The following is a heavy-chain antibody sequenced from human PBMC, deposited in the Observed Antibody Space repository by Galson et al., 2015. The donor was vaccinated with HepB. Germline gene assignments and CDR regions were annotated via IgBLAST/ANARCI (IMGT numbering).Heavy chain of an antibody. J-gene: IGHJ4*02. CDR2: ISSNGGST. D-gene: IGHD3-16*01. Sequence: SLRLSCAASGFTFSSYAMHWVRQAPGKGLEYVSAISSNGGSTYYANSVKGRFTISRDNSKNTLYLQMGSLRAEDMAVYYCARALRGATFFAGYWGQGTLVTVSS. CDR1: GFTFSSYA. V-gene: IGHV3-64*01. CDR3: ARALRGATFFAGY.